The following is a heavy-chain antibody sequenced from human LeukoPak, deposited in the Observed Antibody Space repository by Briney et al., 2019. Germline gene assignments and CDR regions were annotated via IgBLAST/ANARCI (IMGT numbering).Heavy chain of an antibody. Sequence: SETLSLTCAVYGGSFSGYYWSWIRQPPGKGLEWIGEINHSGSTNCNPSLKSRVTISVDTSKNQFSLKLTAVTAADTAVYYCARGQWLVPLDYWGQGTLVIVSS. V-gene: IGHV4-34*01. CDR3: ARGQWLVPLDY. CDR1: GGSFSGYY. CDR2: INHSGST. D-gene: IGHD6-19*01. J-gene: IGHJ4*02.